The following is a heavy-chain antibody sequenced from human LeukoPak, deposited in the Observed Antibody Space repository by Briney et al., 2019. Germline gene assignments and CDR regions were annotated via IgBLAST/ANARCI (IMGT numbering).Heavy chain of an antibody. CDR2: ISGSGGST. Sequence: PGGSLRLSCAASGFTFSSYWMSWVRQAPGKGLEWVSAISGSGGSTYYADSVKGRFTISRDNSKNTLYLQMNSLRAEDTAVYYCAKDAYDFWSGYCAFDYWGQGTLVTVSS. D-gene: IGHD3-3*01. V-gene: IGHV3-23*01. CDR1: GFTFSSYW. CDR3: AKDAYDFWSGYCAFDY. J-gene: IGHJ4*02.